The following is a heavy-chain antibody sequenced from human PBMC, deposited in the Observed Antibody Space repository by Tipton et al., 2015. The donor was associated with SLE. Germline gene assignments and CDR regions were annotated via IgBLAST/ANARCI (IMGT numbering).Heavy chain of an antibody. Sequence: QSGPEVKKPGASVKVSCKASGYTFTGYYMHWVRQAPGQGLEWMGRINPNSGGTNYAQKFQGRVTMTRDTSISTAYMELSRLRSDDTAVYYCARDPFYDSSGYWSWGRGTLVTVSS. CDR2: INPNSGGT. CDR3: ARDPFYDSSGYWS. D-gene: IGHD3-22*01. V-gene: IGHV1-2*06. J-gene: IGHJ4*02. CDR1: GYTFTGYY.